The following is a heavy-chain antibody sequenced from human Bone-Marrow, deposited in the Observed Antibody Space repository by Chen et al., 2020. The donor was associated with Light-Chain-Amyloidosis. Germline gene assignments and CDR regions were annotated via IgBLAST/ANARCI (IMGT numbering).Heavy chain of an antibody. D-gene: IGHD3-16*01. Sequence: EVQLVESGGGLVQFGESLRLSCAASGISFSNNWMSWVRQAPGKGLEWVANVAGDGSEKNYVGPVKGRFAISTENAEYSLFLRMNYQRDGDAAVYCCTTEYLGGYDHLGPGTLLIVSP. CDR2: VAGDGSEK. V-gene: IGHV3-7*05. CDR3: TTEYLGGYDH. J-gene: IGHJ4*01. CDR1: GISFSNNW.